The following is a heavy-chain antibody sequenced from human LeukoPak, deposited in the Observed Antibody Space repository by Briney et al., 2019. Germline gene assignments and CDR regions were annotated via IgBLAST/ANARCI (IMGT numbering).Heavy chain of an antibody. V-gene: IGHV3-48*02. Sequence: GGSLRLSCAASGFSFSSYGMNWVRQAPGKGLEWISYISTGSGTIYYADSVEGRFTISRDSARNSLFLQMNSLRDDDTAVYYCARVDCSGGSCYSALTLWGQGTLVTVSS. J-gene: IGHJ4*02. CDR2: ISTGSGTI. CDR1: GFSFSSYG. CDR3: ARVDCSGGSCYSALTL. D-gene: IGHD2-15*01.